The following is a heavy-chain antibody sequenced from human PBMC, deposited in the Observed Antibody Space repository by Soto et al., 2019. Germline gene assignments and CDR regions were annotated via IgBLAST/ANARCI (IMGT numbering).Heavy chain of an antibody. Sequence: GGSLRLSCAASGFTFSSYGMHWVRQAPGKGLEWVAVIWYDGSNKYYADSVKGRFTISRDNSKNTLYLQMNSLRAEDTAVYYCARDFDWLVIDYWGQGTLVTVSS. CDR1: GFTFSSYG. D-gene: IGHD3-9*01. CDR3: ARDFDWLVIDY. V-gene: IGHV3-33*01. J-gene: IGHJ4*02. CDR2: IWYDGSNK.